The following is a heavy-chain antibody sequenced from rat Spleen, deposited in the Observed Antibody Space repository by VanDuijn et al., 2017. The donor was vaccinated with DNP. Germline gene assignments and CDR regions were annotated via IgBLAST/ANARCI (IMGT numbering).Heavy chain of an antibody. Sequence: EVQLVESGGGLVQPGRSLKLSCAASGFTFSDYYMAWVRQAPAKGLEWVATLSYNGGTPYYRDSVKGRFTISRDNAQSTLYLQMDSLRSEDTDTYYCARHRTIMPYYYAMDAWGQGASVTVSS. CDR3: ARHRTIMPYYYAMDA. CDR1: GFTFSDYY. CDR2: LSYNGGTP. D-gene: IGHD1-12*01. V-gene: IGHV5-7*01. J-gene: IGHJ4*01.